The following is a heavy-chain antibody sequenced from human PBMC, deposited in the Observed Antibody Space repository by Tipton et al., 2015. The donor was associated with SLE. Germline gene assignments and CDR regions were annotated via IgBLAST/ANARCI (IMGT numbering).Heavy chain of an antibody. D-gene: IGHD3-10*01. J-gene: IGHJ6*03. CDR1: GGSVTSFY. Sequence: LRLSCSVSGGSVTSFYWSWIRQPPGKGLEWIGCIYYSGSTYYNPSLKSRVTISVDTSKNQFSLKLSSVTAADTAVYYCARGVRGTYYYYYYYMDVWGKGTTVTVSS. CDR2: IYYSGST. V-gene: IGHV4-59*02. CDR3: ARGVRGTYYYYYYYMDV.